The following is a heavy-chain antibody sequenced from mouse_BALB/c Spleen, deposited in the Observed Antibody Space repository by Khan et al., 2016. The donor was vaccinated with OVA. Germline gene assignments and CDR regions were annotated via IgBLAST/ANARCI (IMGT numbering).Heavy chain of an antibody. CDR1: GYSITSGYA. CDR3: ARRNYYGYYFDY. D-gene: IGHD1-1*01. V-gene: IGHV3-2*02. J-gene: IGHJ2*01. Sequence: EVQLQESGPGLVKPSQSLSLTCTVTGYSITSGYAWNWIRQFPGNKLEWMGYISYSGVTSSTPSLTSRISITRDTSKNQFFLQLNSVTTEDTATYYCARRNYYGYYFDYWGQGTTLTVSS. CDR2: ISYSGVT.